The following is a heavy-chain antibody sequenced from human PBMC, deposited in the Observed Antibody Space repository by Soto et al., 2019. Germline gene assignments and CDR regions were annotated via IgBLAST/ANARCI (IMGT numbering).Heavy chain of an antibody. CDR1: GFTFSSYA. V-gene: IGHV3-64*01. CDR3: AMYYDFWSEDYYYMGV. J-gene: IGHJ6*03. D-gene: IGHD3-3*01. Sequence: PGGSLRLSCAASGFTFSSYAMHWVRQAPGKGLEYVSAISSNGGSTYYANSVKGRFTISRDNSKNTLYLQMGSLRAEDMAVYYCAMYYDFWSEDYYYMGVWGKGTTVTVSS. CDR2: ISSNGGST.